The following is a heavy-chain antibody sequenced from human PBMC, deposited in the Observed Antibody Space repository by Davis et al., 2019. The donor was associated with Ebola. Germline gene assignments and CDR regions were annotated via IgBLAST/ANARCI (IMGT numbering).Heavy chain of an antibody. Sequence: GESLKISCSASGFTLSSYAMNWVRQAPGKGLEWVSGMSGSGGSTHYADSVKGRFTISRDNSKNTLYLQMDSLRAEDTAIYFCAKVDYGDYWGQGTLATVSS. V-gene: IGHV3-23*01. CDR3: AKVDYGDY. D-gene: IGHD3-16*01. CDR1: GFTLSSYA. J-gene: IGHJ4*02. CDR2: MSGSGGST.